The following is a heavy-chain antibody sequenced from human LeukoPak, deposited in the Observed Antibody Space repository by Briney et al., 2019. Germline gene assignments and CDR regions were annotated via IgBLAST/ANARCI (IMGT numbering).Heavy chain of an antibody. V-gene: IGHV4-34*01. CDR2: INHSGST. CDR1: GGSFSGYY. Sequence: PSETLSLTCAVYGGSFSGYYWSWIRQPPGKGLERIGEINHSGSTNYKPSLKSRVTISVDTSKNQLSLKLSSVTAADTAVYYCGXXXXKGXYCSSTSCYRRTWYFDLWGRGTLVTVPS. D-gene: IGHD2-2*02. J-gene: IGHJ2*01. CDR3: GXXXXKGXYCSSTSCYRRTWYFDL.